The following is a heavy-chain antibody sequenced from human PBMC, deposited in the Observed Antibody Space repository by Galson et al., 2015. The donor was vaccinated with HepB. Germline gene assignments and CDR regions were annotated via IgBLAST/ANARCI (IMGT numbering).Heavy chain of an antibody. D-gene: IGHD3-3*01. CDR1: GFVFNSYA. CDR2: ISGSGDAT. Sequence: SLRLSCAASGFVFNSYAMSWVRQAPGKGLEWVSGISGSGDATYYADSVKGRFTISRENSKNILYLQINSLRAEDTAVYYCAKGAYDFGGGYPFDYWGQGTLVTVSS. J-gene: IGHJ4*02. V-gene: IGHV3-23*01. CDR3: AKGAYDFGGGYPFDY.